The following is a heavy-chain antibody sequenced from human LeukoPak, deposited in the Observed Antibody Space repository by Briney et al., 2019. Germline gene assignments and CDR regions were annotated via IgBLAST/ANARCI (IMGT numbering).Heavy chain of an antibody. D-gene: IGHD3-22*01. CDR2: IWYDGSNK. V-gene: IGHV3-33*06. J-gene: IGHJ4*02. CDR1: GLTFSSYG. CDR3: AKDAFYYDSSGPIDY. Sequence: GGSLGLSCAASGLTFSSYGMHWVRQTPGKGLEWVAVIWYDGSNKYYADSVKGRFTISRDNSKNTLYLQMNSLRAEDTAVYYCAKDAFYYDSSGPIDYWGQGTLVTVSS.